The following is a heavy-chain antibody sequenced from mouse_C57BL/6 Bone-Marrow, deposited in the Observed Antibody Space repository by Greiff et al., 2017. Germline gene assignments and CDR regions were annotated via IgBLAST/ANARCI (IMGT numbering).Heavy chain of an antibody. CDR3: ANSLLITTVVGGY. V-gene: IGHV14-2*01. J-gene: IGHJ2*01. CDR1: GFNIKAYS. D-gene: IGHD1-1*01. CDR2: IDPEDGEP. Sequence: VHVKQSGAELVKPGASVKLSCTASGFNIKAYSMHWVKQRTEQGLEWIGRIDPEDGEPTYAPKFRGKAPIPADTASNTAYLQLSSLTSEDTAVYYCANSLLITTVVGGYWGQGTTLTVSS.